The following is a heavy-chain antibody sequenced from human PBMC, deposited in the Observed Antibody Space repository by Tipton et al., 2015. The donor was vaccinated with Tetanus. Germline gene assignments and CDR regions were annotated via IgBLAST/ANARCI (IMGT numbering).Heavy chain of an antibody. V-gene: IGHV4-34*01. CDR3: ASLPKHWLAPRGAP. D-gene: IGHD6-19*01. CDR2: INHRGGT. CDR1: GGSFSGNY. J-gene: IGHJ5*02. Sequence: TLSLTCDVSGGSFSGNYWSWIRQSPGKGLEWIGEINHRGGTMYNPSLKSRVTISGDTSKNQISLNLTSVTAADTAIYYCASLPKHWLAPRGAPWGQGTLVTVSS.